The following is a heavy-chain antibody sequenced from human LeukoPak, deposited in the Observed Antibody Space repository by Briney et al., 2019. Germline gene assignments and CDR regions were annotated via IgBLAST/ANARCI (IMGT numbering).Heavy chain of an antibody. CDR3: AKDRAYPNDVFDI. D-gene: IGHD2-21*01. CDR1: GFTLTTYA. J-gene: IGHJ3*02. V-gene: IGHV3-23*01. Sequence: GGCLRLSCAVSGFTLTTYAMSWVRQAPGMGLEWVSAISGSGEATWYADSVKGRFSISRDTSKNTLFLQMNSLRADDTALYYCAKDRAYPNDVFDIWGQGTMVTVS. CDR2: ISGSGEAT.